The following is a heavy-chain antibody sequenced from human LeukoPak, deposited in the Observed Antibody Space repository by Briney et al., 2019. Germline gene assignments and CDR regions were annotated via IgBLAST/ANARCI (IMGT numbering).Heavy chain of an antibody. CDR3: ARNGGNSDYDY. CDR2: IYHNGAT. V-gene: IGHV4-4*02. Sequence: SETLSLTCAVSGGSISSSSSICWTWVRQPPGEVLEWIGEIYHNGATNYNPSLKSRVTMLLDKSKNQFFLKLNSVTAADTAVYYCARNGGNSDYDYWGQGTLVTVSA. J-gene: IGHJ4*02. CDR1: GGSISSSSSIC. D-gene: IGHD4-23*01.